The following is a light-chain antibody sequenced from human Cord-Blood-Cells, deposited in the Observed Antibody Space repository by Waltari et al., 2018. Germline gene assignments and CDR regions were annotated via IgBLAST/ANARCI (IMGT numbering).Light chain of an antibody. CDR3: SSYAGSNNYV. Sequence: QSALTQPPSASGSPGQSVTISCTGTSSDVGGSNSVPWYQQHPGKAPKRMIYEVSKRPSGVPDRFSGSKSGNTASLTVSGLQAEDEADYYCSSYAGSNNYVFGTGTKVTVL. CDR2: EVS. J-gene: IGLJ1*01. V-gene: IGLV2-8*01. CDR1: SSDVGGSNS.